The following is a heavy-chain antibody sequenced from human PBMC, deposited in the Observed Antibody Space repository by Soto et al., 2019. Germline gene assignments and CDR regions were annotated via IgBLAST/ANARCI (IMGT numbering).Heavy chain of an antibody. D-gene: IGHD5-12*01. Sequence: GGSLRLSCAASGFTFSSYVMSWVRQAPGKGLEWVSAISGSGSGTYCADSVKGRFTISRDNSKNTLYVQMNSLRAEDTAVYYCVKGRSGYDFDYWGQGTLVTVSS. V-gene: IGHV3-23*01. CDR3: VKGRSGYDFDY. CDR2: ISGSGSGT. J-gene: IGHJ4*02. CDR1: GFTFSSYV.